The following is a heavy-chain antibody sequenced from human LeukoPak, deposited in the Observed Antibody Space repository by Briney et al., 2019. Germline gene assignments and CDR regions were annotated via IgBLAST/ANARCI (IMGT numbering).Heavy chain of an antibody. CDR3: AKSGGLSGSGRLAMDV. CDR2: ISGSGGST. D-gene: IGHD3-10*01. J-gene: IGHJ6*02. V-gene: IGHV3-23*01. Sequence: PGGPLPLSCAASGFTFSTYAMSWVRLAPGKGLEWVSSISGSGGSTYYADSVKGRFTSSRDNSNNTLYVQMNSLRVEDTAVYYCAKSGGLSGSGRLAMDVWGQGTTVTVSS. CDR1: GFTFSTYA.